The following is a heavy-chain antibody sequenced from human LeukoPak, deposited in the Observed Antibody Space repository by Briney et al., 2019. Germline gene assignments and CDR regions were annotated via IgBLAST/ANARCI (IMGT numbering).Heavy chain of an antibody. CDR1: GGSISSYY. CDR3: ATHSSSWYDPPYYFDY. CDR2: IYYSGST. V-gene: IGHV4-59*01. D-gene: IGHD6-13*01. J-gene: IGHJ4*02. Sequence: SETLSLTCIVSGGSISSYYWNWIRQSAGKGLEWIGYIYYSGSTNYNPSLKSRVTISVDTSKNQFSLKLSSVTAADTAVYYCATHSSSWYDPPYYFDYWGQGTLVTVSS.